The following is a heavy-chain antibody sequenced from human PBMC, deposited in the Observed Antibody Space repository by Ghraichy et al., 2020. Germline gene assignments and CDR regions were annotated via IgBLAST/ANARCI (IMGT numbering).Heavy chain of an antibody. D-gene: IGHD6-19*01. CDR1: GGSFSGYY. CDR2: INHSGST. CDR3: ARASSGWYLDAFDI. Sequence: ESLNISCAVYGGSFSGYYWSWIRQPPGKGLEWIGEINHSGSTNYNPSLKSRVTISVDTSKNQFSLKLSSVTAADTAVYYCARASSGWYLDAFDIWGQGTMVTVSS. V-gene: IGHV4-34*01. J-gene: IGHJ3*02.